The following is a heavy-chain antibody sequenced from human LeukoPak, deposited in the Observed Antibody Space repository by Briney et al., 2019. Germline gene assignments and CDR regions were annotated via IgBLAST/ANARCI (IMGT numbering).Heavy chain of an antibody. CDR2: IKQDGSEK. J-gene: IGHJ4*02. CDR3: ARGAHYYGSGS. D-gene: IGHD3-10*01. V-gene: IGHV3-7*01. CDR1: GFTFRNYW. Sequence: GGSLRLSCAASGFTFRNYWMSWVRQAPGKGLEWVANIKQDGSEKYYVDSVKGRFTISGDNAKNSLYLQMNSLRAEDTAVYYCARGAHYYGSGSWGQGTLVTVSS.